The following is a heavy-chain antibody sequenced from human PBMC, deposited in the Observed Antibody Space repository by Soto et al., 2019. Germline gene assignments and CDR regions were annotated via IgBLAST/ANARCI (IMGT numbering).Heavy chain of an antibody. CDR3: AREESSYGDDAFDI. CDR1: GYTFTSYA. J-gene: IGHJ3*02. D-gene: IGHD1-26*01. Sequence: ASVKVSCKASGYTFTSYAMHWVRQAPGQRLEWMGWINAGNGNTKYSQKFQGRVTITRDTSASTAYMELSSLRSEDTAVYYCAREESSYGDDAFDIWGQGTMVTVSS. CDR2: INAGNGNT. V-gene: IGHV1-3*01.